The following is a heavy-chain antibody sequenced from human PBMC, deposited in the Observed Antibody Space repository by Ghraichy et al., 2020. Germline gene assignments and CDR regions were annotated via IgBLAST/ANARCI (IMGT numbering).Heavy chain of an antibody. CDR3: ASEVAPYYYYYGMDV. J-gene: IGHJ6*02. Sequence: GESLNISCAASGFTVSSNYMSWVRQAPGKGLEWVSVIYSGGSTYYADSVKGRFTISRDNSKNTLYLQMNSLRAEDTAVYYCASEVAPYYYYYGMDVWGQGTTVTVSS. V-gene: IGHV3-66*01. CDR1: GFTVSSNY. CDR2: IYSGGST. D-gene: IGHD2-15*01.